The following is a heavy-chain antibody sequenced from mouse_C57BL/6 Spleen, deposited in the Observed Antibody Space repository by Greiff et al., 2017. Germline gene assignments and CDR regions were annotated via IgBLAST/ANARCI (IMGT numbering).Heavy chain of an antibody. CDR1: GYAFSSSW. V-gene: IGHV1-82*01. Sequence: QVQLQQSGPELVKPGASVKISCKASGYAFSSSWMNWVKQRPGKGLEWIGRIYPGDGDTNYNGKFKGKATLTADKSSSTAYMQLSSLTSEDSAVYFCARGITTVVGGYCDVWGTGTTVTVSS. J-gene: IGHJ1*03. CDR2: IYPGDGDT. D-gene: IGHD1-1*01. CDR3: ARGITTVVGGYCDV.